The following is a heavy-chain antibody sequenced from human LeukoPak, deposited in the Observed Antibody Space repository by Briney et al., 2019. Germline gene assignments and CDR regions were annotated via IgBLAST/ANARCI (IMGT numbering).Heavy chain of an antibody. CDR2: ISPTGSTT. J-gene: IGHJ4*02. D-gene: IGHD6-6*01. CDR1: GVSFSGHW. CDR3: ARGPNSNWSGLDF. V-gene: IGHV3-74*01. Sequence: GGSLRLSCTASGVSFSGHWMHWARQLPGKGLVWVSRISPTGSTTSYADSVKGRFTVSRDNAKNTLYLQVNNLRAEDTAVYYCARGPNSNWSGLDFWGQGTLLTVSS.